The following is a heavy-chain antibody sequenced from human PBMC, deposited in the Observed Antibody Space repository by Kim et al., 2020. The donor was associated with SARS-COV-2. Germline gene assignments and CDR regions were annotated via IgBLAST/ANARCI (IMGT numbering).Heavy chain of an antibody. J-gene: IGHJ6*02. CDR2: INHSGST. CDR3: ARVYPLYYGSGSYYGGYDFKQKKYGMDV. V-gene: IGHV4-34*01. D-gene: IGHD3-10*01. CDR1: GGSFSGYY. Sequence: SETLSLTCAVYGGSFSGYYWSWIRQPPGMGLEWIGEINHSGSTNYNPSLKSRVTISVDTSKNQFSLKLSSVTAADTAVYYCARVYPLYYGSGSYYGGYDFKQKKYGMDVWGQGTTVTVSS.